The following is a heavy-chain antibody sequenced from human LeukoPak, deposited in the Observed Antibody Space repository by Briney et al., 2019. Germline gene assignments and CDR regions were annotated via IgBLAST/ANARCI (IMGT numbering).Heavy chain of an antibody. V-gene: IGHV4-61*02. CDR2: IYTSGST. CDR3: ARSGYNILTTSGDYYYYYMDV. D-gene: IGHD3-9*01. J-gene: IGHJ6*03. CDR1: GGSISSGGYY. Sequence: PSETLSLTCTVSGGSISSGGYYWSWIRQPAGKGLEWIGRIYTSGSTNYNPSLKSRVTMPVDTSKNHFSLKLRSVTAADTAVYYCARSGYNILTTSGDYYYYYMDVWGKGTTVTVSS.